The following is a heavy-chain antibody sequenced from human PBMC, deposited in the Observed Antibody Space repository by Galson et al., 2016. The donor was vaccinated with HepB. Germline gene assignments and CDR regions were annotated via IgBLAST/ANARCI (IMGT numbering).Heavy chain of an antibody. CDR1: GFTFSRHW. V-gene: IGHV3-74*01. CDR2: LRSDGSST. J-gene: IGHJ4*02. CDR3: RIGAAGIDY. D-gene: IGHD6-13*01. Sequence: SLRLSCAASGFTFSRHWMHWVRQAPGKGLVCVSRLRSDGSSTYYADSMKGRFTISRDNAKNTLYLQMNSLRAEDTAVYYCRIGAAGIDYWGQGTLVTVSS.